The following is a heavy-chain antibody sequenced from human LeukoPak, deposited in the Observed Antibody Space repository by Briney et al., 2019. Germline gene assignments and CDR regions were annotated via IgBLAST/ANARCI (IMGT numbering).Heavy chain of an antibody. CDR2: IYYSGST. CDR3: ARLTGEFWYFDL. V-gene: IGHV4-59*08. D-gene: IGHD7-27*01. Sequence: PSETLSLTCTVSGVSISSYYWSWIRQPPGKGLEWIGYIYYSGSTNYNPSLKSRVAISVDTSKNQFSLKLSSVTAADTAVYYCARLTGEFWYFDLWGRGTLVTVSS. J-gene: IGHJ2*01. CDR1: GVSISSYY.